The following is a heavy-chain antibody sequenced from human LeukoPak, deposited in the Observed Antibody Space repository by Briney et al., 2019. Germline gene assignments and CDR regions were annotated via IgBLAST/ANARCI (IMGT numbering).Heavy chain of an antibody. D-gene: IGHD1-26*01. CDR3: ARGRETQDAFDI. Sequence: PSETLSLTCTVSGGSISSGSYYWSWIRQPAGKGLEWIGRIYTSGSPNYNPSLKSRVTISVDTSKNQFSRKLSSVTAADTAVYYCARGRETQDAFDIWGQGTMVTVSS. CDR2: IYTSGSP. V-gene: IGHV4-61*02. CDR1: GGSISSGSYY. J-gene: IGHJ3*02.